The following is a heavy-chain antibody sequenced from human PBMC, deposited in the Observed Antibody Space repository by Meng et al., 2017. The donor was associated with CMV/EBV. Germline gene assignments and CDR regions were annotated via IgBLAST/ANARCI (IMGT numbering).Heavy chain of an antibody. CDR2: IYYSGST. V-gene: IGHV4-39*01. D-gene: IGHD3-3*01. CDR1: GGSISSSSYY. J-gene: IGHJ5*02. Sequence: ETLSLTCTVSGGSISSSSYYWGWIRQPPGKGLEWIGSIYYSGSTYYNPSLKSRVTISVDTSKNQFSLKLSSVTAADTAVYYCATSYYDFWSASYNWFDPWGQGTLVTVSS. CDR3: ATSYYDFWSASYNWFDP.